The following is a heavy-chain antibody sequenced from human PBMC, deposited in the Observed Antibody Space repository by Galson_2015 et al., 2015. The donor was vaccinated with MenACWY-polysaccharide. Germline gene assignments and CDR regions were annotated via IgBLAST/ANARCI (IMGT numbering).Heavy chain of an antibody. CDR2: IRTSNGDT. D-gene: IGHD3-3*01. J-gene: IGHJ6*02. CDR3: ARYLPSIFDLGGIYGMDV. V-gene: IGHV1-18*04. CDR1: GYTFVTFG. Sequence: SVKVSCKASGYTFVTFGISWVRQAPGQGLQWMGWIRTSNGDTTSAQRFKGRLTMTTDTSTGTGYMALRSLRSDDTASYYCARYLPSIFDLGGIYGMDVWGQGTTVTVSS.